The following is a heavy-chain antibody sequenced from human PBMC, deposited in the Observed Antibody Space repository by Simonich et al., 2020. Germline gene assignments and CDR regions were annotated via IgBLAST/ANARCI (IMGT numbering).Heavy chain of an antibody. CDR1: GYTFTSYD. J-gene: IGHJ5*02. CDR3: ARSRYCTNGVCYNWFDP. Sequence: QVQLVQSGAEVKKPGASVKVSCKASGYTFTSYDINWVRQATGKGLERMGWMNPNRGKTGDAQKFQGRVNITRNTSISTAYMELSSLRSEDTAVYYCARSRYCTNGVCYNWFDPWCQGTLVTVSS. CDR2: MNPNRGKT. D-gene: IGHD2-8*01. V-gene: IGHV1-8*03.